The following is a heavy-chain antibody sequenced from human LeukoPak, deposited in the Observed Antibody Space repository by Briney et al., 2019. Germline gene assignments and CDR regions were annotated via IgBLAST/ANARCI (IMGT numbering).Heavy chain of an antibody. D-gene: IGHD2-2*01. CDR2: IGTTGDT. CDR1: GFTFSSYD. J-gene: IGHJ5*02. Sequence: GGSLRLSCEVSGFTFSSYDMHWVRQTTGKGLEWVSGIGTTGDTHYPDSVKGRFTVSRENAKNSLYLQMNSLGAGDTAVYYCERGKRYSSSGFNNRFAPWGQGTLVTVPS. V-gene: IGHV3-13*01. CDR3: ERGKRYSSSGFNNRFAP.